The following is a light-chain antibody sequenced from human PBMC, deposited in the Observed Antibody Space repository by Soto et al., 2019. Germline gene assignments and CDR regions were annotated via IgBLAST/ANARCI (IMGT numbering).Light chain of an antibody. CDR3: SSYRSSSTHEV. CDR2: DVS. Sequence: QSVLTQPASVSGSPGQSITISCTGTSSDVGGYNYVSWYQQHPGKAPKLMIYDVSNRPSGVSNRFSGSKSGNTASLTISGFQAEDEADYYCSSYRSSSTHEVFGSGTKVTVL. V-gene: IGLV2-14*03. J-gene: IGLJ1*01. CDR1: SSDVGGYNY.